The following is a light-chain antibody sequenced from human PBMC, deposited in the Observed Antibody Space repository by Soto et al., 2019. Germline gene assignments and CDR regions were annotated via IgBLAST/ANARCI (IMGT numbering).Light chain of an antibody. Sequence: QSALTQPASVSGSPGQSITISCSGTSSDVGGYKYVSWYQQHPGKAPKLMIYEVGNRPSGVSQRFSGSKSDNTASLTIFGLQAEDEADYCCSSYTSSSTLVFGGGTKLTVL. V-gene: IGLV2-14*01. CDR2: EVG. CDR1: SSDVGGYKY. CDR3: SSYTSSSTLV. J-gene: IGLJ3*02.